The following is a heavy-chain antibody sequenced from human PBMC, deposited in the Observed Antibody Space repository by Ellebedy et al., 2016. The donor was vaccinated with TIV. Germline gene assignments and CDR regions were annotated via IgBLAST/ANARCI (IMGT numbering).Heavy chain of an antibody. CDR2: IKSKRHGGTT. V-gene: IGHV3-15*07. CDR1: GLSFTDAW. Sequence: GESLKISXTASGLSFTDAWMNWVRRAPGKGLEWVGRIKSKRHGGTTEYPAHVKGRFTVSRDDSTNTVYLQMNSLETRDTAVYYCTTEGFSVYSDLTYYTRHDYWGRGTQVTVSS. J-gene: IGHJ4*02. D-gene: IGHD1-26*01. CDR3: TTEGFSVYSDLTYYTRHDY.